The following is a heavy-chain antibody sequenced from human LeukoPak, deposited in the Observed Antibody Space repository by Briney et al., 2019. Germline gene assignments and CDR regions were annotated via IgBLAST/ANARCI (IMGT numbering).Heavy chain of an antibody. CDR3: ANTNRDDPRFSGYLDY. Sequence: PGGSLRLSCAASGFTFSSYAMSWVRQAPGKGLEWVSAISGSGGSTYYADSVKGRFTISRDNSKNTLYLQMNSLRAEDTAVYYCANTNRDDPRFSGYLDYWGQGTLVTVSS. CDR2: ISGSGGST. V-gene: IGHV3-23*01. D-gene: IGHD2-8*01. CDR1: GFTFSSYA. J-gene: IGHJ4*02.